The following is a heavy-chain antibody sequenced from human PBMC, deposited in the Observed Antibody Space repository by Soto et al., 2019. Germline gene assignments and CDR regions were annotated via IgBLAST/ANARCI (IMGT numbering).Heavy chain of an antibody. CDR3: ARVIGYCSGGSCYYYGMDV. D-gene: IGHD2-15*01. J-gene: IGHJ6*02. CDR1: GFTFSSYS. CDR2: ISSSSSYI. Sequence: GGSLRLSCAASGFTFSSYSMNWVRQAPGKGLEWVSSISSSSSYIYYADSVKGRFTISRDNAKNSLYLQMNSLRAEDTAVYYCARVIGYCSGGSCYYYGMDVWGQGTTVTVSS. V-gene: IGHV3-21*01.